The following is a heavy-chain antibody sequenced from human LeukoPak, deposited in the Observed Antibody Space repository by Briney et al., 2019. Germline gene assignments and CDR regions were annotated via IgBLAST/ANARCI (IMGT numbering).Heavy chain of an antibody. D-gene: IGHD5-18*01. V-gene: IGHV4-59*02. CDR3: ARDRRSEDSYGSSGTFDI. CDR1: GGSVGNRYW. J-gene: IGHJ3*02. CDR2: AYYSGSS. Sequence: PSETLSLTCTVFGGSVGNRYWWTWIRQTPGKGLEWIGNAYYSGSSTSNPSLRSRVSTSVDTSKNQFSLKLRSVTAADTAVYYCARDRRSEDSYGSSGTFDIWGPGSVVTVSS.